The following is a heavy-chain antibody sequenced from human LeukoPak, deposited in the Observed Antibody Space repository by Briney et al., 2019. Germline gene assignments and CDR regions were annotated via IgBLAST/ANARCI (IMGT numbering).Heavy chain of an antibody. V-gene: IGHV3-30-3*01. J-gene: IGHJ4*02. CDR2: ISYDGGNK. D-gene: IGHD6-19*01. Sequence: PGGSLRLSCAASGFTFSSYAMHWVRQAPGKGLEWVAVISYDGGNKYYADSVKGRFTISRDNSKNTLYLQMNSLRAEDTAVYYCARDQRDSSGWYTSATYYFDYWGQGTLVTVSS. CDR3: ARDQRDSSGWYTSATYYFDY. CDR1: GFTFSSYA.